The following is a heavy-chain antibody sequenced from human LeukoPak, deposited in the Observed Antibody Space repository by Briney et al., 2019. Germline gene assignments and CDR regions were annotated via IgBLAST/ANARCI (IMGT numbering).Heavy chain of an antibody. CDR3: ARGGAARPDY. CDR2: ISSNTRII. V-gene: IGHV3-48*01. J-gene: IGHJ4*02. D-gene: IGHD6-6*01. Sequence: PGGSLRLSCAASGFTFSSYGIHWVRQTPGKGLEWVSYISSNTRIIDYADSVKGRFTISRDNAKNSLYLRMNSLRAEDTAVYYCARGGAARPDYWGQGTLLTVSS. CDR1: GFTFSSYG.